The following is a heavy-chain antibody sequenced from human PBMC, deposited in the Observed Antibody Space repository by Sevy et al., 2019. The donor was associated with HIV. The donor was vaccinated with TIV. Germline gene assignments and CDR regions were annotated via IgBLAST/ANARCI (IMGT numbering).Heavy chain of an antibody. D-gene: IGHD2-15*01. J-gene: IGHJ5*02. CDR3: VKEGAQHRNIRYCFGENCFYNWFDT. Sequence: GGSLRLSCTASEFTFSDYVMHWVRQTPGKGLEWVAIISHDGMNEDYADSVKGRFAISRDNSKNTLYLQMNRLRPDDTAVYFWVKEGAQHRNIRYCFGENCFYNWFDTWGQGVLVTVSS. V-gene: IGHV3-30*09. CDR2: ISHDGMNE. CDR1: EFTFSDYV.